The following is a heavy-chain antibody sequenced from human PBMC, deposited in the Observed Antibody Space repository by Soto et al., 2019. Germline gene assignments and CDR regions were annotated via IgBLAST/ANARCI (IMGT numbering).Heavy chain of an antibody. J-gene: IGHJ4*02. Sequence: ASVKVSCKASGYTFTSYGISWVRQAPGQGLEWMGWISAYNGNTNYAQKLQGRVTMTTDTSTSTAYMELRSLRSDDTAVYYCASSIAVAGTGTLDYWGQGTLVTVS. CDR1: GYTFTSYG. CDR2: ISAYNGNT. D-gene: IGHD6-19*01. V-gene: IGHV1-18*01. CDR3: ASSIAVAGTGTLDY.